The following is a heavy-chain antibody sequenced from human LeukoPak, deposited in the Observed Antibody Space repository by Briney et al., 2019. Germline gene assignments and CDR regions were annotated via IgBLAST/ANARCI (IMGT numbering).Heavy chain of an antibody. CDR2: IYYSGTT. CDR1: GGSISSSNW. Sequence: SETLSLTCAVSGGSISSSNWWSWVRQPPGKGLEWIGSIYYSGTTYYNPSLKSRITISVDTSKNQFSLKLSSVTAADTAVYYCARRSGSAWDYWGQGTLVTVSS. J-gene: IGHJ4*02. D-gene: IGHD3-10*01. V-gene: IGHV4-39*01. CDR3: ARRSGSAWDY.